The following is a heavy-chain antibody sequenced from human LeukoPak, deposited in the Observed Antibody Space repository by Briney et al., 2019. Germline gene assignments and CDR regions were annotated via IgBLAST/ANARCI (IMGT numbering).Heavy chain of an antibody. CDR2: IKYDGDEE. D-gene: IGHD6-13*01. CDR3: KSGGAAPGSFDN. V-gene: IGHV3-7*01. CDR1: GFTFSDYW. Sequence: GGSLRLSCAASGFTFSDYWMSWMRQAPGKGLEWVANIKYDGDEEYYVDSVKGRFTISRDNAKNSLYLQLNSLRVEDTAVYYCKSGGAAPGSFDNWGQGTLVTVSP. J-gene: IGHJ4*02.